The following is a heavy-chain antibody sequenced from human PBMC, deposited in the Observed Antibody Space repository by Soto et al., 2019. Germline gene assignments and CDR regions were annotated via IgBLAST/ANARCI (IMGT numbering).Heavy chain of an antibody. CDR2: ISAYNGNT. CDR3: ARIRVFGLVMIAYYLDY. Sequence: ASVKLSCKACVYTFTSYGLRWVRPAPGQGLEWMGWISAYNGNTNYAQKRQGRVTMTTDTSTSTAYMELRSLRSAATAGCYCARIRVFGLVMIAYYLDYXX. J-gene: IGHJ4*01. D-gene: IGHD3-3*01. CDR1: VYTFTSYG. V-gene: IGHV1-18*04.